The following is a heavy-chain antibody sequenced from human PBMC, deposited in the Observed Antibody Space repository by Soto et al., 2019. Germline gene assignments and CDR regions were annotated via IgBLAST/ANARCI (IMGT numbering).Heavy chain of an antibody. CDR1: GFTFSSYG. V-gene: IGHV3-30*18. CDR3: AKAPDWRSGSYYLVDY. J-gene: IGHJ4*02. CDR2: ISYDGSNK. Sequence: PGGSLRLSCAASGFTFSSYGMHWVRQAPGKGLEWVAVISYDGSNKYYADYVKGRFTISRDNSKNTLYLQMNSLRAEDTAVYYCAKAPDWRSGSYYLVDYWGQGTLVTVSS. D-gene: IGHD1-26*01.